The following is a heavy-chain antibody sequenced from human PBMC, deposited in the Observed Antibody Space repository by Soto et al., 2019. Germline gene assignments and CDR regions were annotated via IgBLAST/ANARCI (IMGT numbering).Heavy chain of an antibody. CDR2: IKSKTDGGTT. CDR1: GFTFSNAW. J-gene: IGHJ4*02. Sequence: GGSLRLSCAASGFTFSNAWMSWVRQAPGKGLEWVGRIKSKTDGGTTDYAAPVKGRFTISRDDSKNTLYLQTNSLKTEDTAVYYCTTDGYSPYYYGSGSYDHWGQGTLVTVSS. D-gene: IGHD3-10*01. V-gene: IGHV3-15*01. CDR3: TTDGYSPYYYGSGSYDH.